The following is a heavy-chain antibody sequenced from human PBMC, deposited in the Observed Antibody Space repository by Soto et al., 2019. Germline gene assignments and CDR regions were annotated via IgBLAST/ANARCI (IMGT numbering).Heavy chain of an antibody. CDR3: ARPLWRDDYNWGYFDL. D-gene: IGHD4-4*01. V-gene: IGHV3-30-3*01. Sequence: QVKLVESGGGVVQPGRSLRLSCAASGFTFSSNAMHWVRQAPGKGLEWVAVISYDGSNKYYADSVKGRFTISRDNSKNTLYLQMNSLRTEDTDVYYCARPLWRDDYNWGYFDLWGRGTLVTVSS. CDR2: ISYDGSNK. CDR1: GFTFSSNA. J-gene: IGHJ2*01.